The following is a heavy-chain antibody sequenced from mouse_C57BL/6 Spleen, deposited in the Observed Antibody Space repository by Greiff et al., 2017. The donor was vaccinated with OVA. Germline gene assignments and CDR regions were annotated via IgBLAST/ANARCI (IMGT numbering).Heavy chain of an antibody. CDR1: GYTFTDYE. CDR2: IDPETGGT. CDR3: TRGDY. Sequence: VKLMESGAELVRPGASVTLSCKASGYTFTDYEMHWVKQTPVHGLEWIGAIDPETGGTAYNQKFKGKAILTADKSSSTAYMELRSLTSEDSAVYYCTRGDYWGEGTTLTESS. J-gene: IGHJ2*01. V-gene: IGHV1-15*01.